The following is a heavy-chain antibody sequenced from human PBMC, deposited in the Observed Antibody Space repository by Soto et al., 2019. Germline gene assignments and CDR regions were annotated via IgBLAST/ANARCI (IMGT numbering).Heavy chain of an antibody. J-gene: IGHJ3*02. V-gene: IGHV3-48*02. D-gene: IGHD3-16*01. Sequence: EAQLVESGGGLVQPGESLRLCCAASGFTFSRSGMNWVRQAPGKGLEWISYISSGSDTTYYADSVRGRFTVSRDNAKDSLCLQMTILRHNDTAMYYCVRGGSLGDAFDIWGHGTMVSVSS. CDR3: VRGGSLGDAFDI. CDR1: GFTFSRSG. CDR2: ISSGSDTT.